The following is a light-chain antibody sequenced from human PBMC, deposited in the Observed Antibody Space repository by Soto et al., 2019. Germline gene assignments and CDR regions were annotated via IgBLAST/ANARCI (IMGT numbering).Light chain of an antibody. CDR3: CSYAGSYTFVV. Sequence: QSVLTQPRSVSGSPGQSVTISCTGTSSDVGGYNYVSWYQQHPGKAPKLMIYDVSKRPSGVPDRFSGSKSGNTASLTISGLQAEDEADYYCCSYAGSYTFVVFGGGTKGTVL. CDR2: DVS. J-gene: IGLJ2*01. CDR1: SSDVGGYNY. V-gene: IGLV2-11*01.